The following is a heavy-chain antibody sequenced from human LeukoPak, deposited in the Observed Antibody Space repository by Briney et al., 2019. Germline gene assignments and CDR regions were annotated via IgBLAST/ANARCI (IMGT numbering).Heavy chain of an antibody. Sequence: ASVKVSCKASGYTFTGYYMHWVRQAPGHGLEWMGRINPNSGGTNYAQKFQGRVTMTRDASISTAYMELSRLRSDDTAVYYCAKGDSSSFDYWGQGTLVTVSS. CDR2: INPNSGGT. D-gene: IGHD6-13*01. V-gene: IGHV1-2*06. CDR1: GYTFTGYY. CDR3: AKGDSSSFDY. J-gene: IGHJ4*02.